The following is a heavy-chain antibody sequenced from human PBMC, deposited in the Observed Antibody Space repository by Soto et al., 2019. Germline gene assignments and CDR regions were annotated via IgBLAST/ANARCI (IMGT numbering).Heavy chain of an antibody. Sequence: GGSLRLSCAASGFTFSSYGMHWVRQAPGKGLEWVAVISYDGSNKYYADSVKGRFTISRDNSKNTLYLQMNSLRAEDTAVYYCAKERVTGTTRRVVDYYYGMDVWGQGTTVTVSS. CDR1: GFTFSSYG. D-gene: IGHD1-7*01. J-gene: IGHJ6*02. CDR2: ISYDGSNK. CDR3: AKERVTGTTRRVVDYYYGMDV. V-gene: IGHV3-30*18.